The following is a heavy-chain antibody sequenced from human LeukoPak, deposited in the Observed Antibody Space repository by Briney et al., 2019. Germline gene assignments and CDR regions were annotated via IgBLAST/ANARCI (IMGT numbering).Heavy chain of an antibody. CDR2: IYYSGDT. CDR1: GGFISSGGYY. Sequence: SETLSLTCTVSGGFISSGGYYWSWIRQHPGKGLEWIRYIYYSGDTHYNPSLKSRVIMSVDTSKNQFSLKVSSVTAADTGVYYCARGGYSNLDSWGQGVLVTVSS. D-gene: IGHD4-11*01. CDR3: ARGGYSNLDS. V-gene: IGHV4-31*03. J-gene: IGHJ4*02.